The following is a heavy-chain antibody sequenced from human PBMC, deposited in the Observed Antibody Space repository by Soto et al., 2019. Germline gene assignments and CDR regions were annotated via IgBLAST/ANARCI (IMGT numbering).Heavy chain of an antibody. Sequence: PGGSLRLSCAASGFTFSDYYMSWIRQAPGKGLEYISYISSSSGSTNYADSVKGRFTISRDNAKNSLYLQMSSLRAEDTAVYYCARDRGGYDRLYYYHGMDVWGQGTTVTSP. V-gene: IGHV3-11*06. CDR2: ISSSSGST. CDR1: GFTFSDYY. D-gene: IGHD5-12*01. J-gene: IGHJ6*02. CDR3: ARDRGGYDRLYYYHGMDV.